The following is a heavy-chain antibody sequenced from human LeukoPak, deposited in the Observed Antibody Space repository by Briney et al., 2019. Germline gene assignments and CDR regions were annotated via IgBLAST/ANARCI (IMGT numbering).Heavy chain of an antibody. CDR2: IYYSGST. Sequence: PSETLSLTCTVSGGSISSSSYYWGWIRQHPGKGLEWIGYIYYSGSTYYNPSLKSRVTISVDTSKNQFSLKLSSVTAADTAVYYCARASYSNKLYYYYYMDVWGKGTTVTVSS. J-gene: IGHJ6*03. CDR3: ARASYSNKLYYYYYMDV. D-gene: IGHD4-11*01. CDR1: GGSISSSSYY. V-gene: IGHV4-31*03.